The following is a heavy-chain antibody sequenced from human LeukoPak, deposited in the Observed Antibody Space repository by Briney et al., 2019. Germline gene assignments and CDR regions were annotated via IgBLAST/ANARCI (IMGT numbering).Heavy chain of an antibody. Sequence: ASVKVSCXASGYTFTRHYMHWARQAPGQGLEWMGIINPSGGSTKYAQKFQGRVTMTRDTSTSTVYMELSSLRSEDTAVYLCAIWAGAANNGLWSGPFDYWGQGALVTVSS. J-gene: IGHJ4*02. V-gene: IGHV1-46*01. CDR1: GYTFTRHY. D-gene: IGHD3-3*01. CDR2: INPSGGST. CDR3: AIWAGAANNGLWSGPFDY.